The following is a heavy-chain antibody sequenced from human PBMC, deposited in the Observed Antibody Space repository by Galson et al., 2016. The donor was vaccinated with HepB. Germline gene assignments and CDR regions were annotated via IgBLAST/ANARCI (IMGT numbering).Heavy chain of an antibody. CDR2: INHSGCT. Sequence: SETLSLTCAVYGGSFSGYYWSWIRQPPGKGLEWIGEINHSGCTNYNPSLKSRVTISVDTSKNQFSLKLSSVTAADTAVYYCARGDNPDYGDYASAYYYMDVWGKGTTVTVSS. J-gene: IGHJ6*03. CDR3: ARGDNPDYGDYASAYYYMDV. CDR1: GGSFSGYY. D-gene: IGHD4-17*01. V-gene: IGHV4-34*01.